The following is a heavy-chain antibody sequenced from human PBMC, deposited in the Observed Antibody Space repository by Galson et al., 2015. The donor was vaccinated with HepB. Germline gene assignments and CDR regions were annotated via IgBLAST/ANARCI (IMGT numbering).Heavy chain of an antibody. CDR3: ARDRSSSSWSTYYYYGMDV. V-gene: IGHV3-53*01. Sequence: SLRLSCAASGFTVSSNYMSWVRQAPGKGLEWVSVIYSGGSTYYADSVKGRFTISRDNSKNTLYLQMNSLRAEDTAVYYCARDRSSSSWSTYYYYGMDVWGQGTTVTVSS. CDR1: GFTVSSNY. J-gene: IGHJ6*02. CDR2: IYSGGST. D-gene: IGHD6-13*01.